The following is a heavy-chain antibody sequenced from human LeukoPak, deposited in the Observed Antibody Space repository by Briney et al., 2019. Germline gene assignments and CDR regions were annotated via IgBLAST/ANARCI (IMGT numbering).Heavy chain of an antibody. D-gene: IGHD6-13*01. CDR2: INPNSGGT. J-gene: IGHJ4*02. CDR3: ARGIPAAVKRDY. CDR1: GYTFTGYY. Sequence: ASVKVSCKASGYTFTGYYMHWVRQAPGQGLEWMGRINPNSGGTNYAQKFQGRVTMTRDTSISTAYMELSRLRSDATAVYYCARGIPAAVKRDYWGQGTLVTVSS. V-gene: IGHV1-2*06.